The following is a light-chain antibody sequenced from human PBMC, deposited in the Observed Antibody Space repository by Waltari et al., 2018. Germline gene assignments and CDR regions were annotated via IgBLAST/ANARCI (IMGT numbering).Light chain of an antibody. V-gene: IGLV2-8*01. CDR2: EVS. J-gene: IGLJ2*01. CDR3: SSYAGSNNFVV. Sequence: QSALTQPPSASGSPGQSVPISCTGTSSDVGGYNYVSWYQQHPGKAPTLMMYEVSKRPSGVPDRFSGSKSGNTASLTVAGLQAEDEADYYCSSYAGSNNFVVFGGGTKLTVL. CDR1: SSDVGGYNY.